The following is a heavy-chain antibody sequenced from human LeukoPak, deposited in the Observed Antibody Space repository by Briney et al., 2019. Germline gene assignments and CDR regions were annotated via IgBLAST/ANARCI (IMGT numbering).Heavy chain of an antibody. D-gene: IGHD6-13*01. CDR2: ISGSGGST. Sequence: PGGSLRLSCAASGFTFSSYAMSWVRQAPGKGLEWVSAISGSGGSTYYADSVKGRFTISRDNSKNTLYLQMNSLRAKDTAVYYCAKGDSSSWYYYGMDVWGQGTTVTVSS. CDR3: AKGDSSSWYYYGMDV. J-gene: IGHJ6*02. CDR1: GFTFSSYA. V-gene: IGHV3-23*01.